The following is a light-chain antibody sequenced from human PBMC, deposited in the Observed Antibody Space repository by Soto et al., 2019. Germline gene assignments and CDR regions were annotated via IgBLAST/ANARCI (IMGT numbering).Light chain of an antibody. CDR2: DAS. J-gene: IGKJ1*01. Sequence: EIVLTQSPATLSLSPGERVTLSCRASQSISSSLAWYQLKPGQAPRLLIYDASTRATGFPARFSGSGSGTDFTLTIGSLEPEDFAVYYCQQRSEWPRTFGQGTKVEIK. CDR3: QQRSEWPRT. V-gene: IGKV3-11*01. CDR1: QSISSS.